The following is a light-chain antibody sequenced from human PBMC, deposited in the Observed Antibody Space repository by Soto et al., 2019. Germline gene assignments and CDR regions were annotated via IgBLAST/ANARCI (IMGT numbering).Light chain of an antibody. J-gene: IGLJ2*01. Sequence: QSVLTQPPSASGTPGQRVTISCSGSSSNIGSNYAYWYQQLPGAAPKLLMHSNNLRPSGVPERISGSKFGTAASLAISGLRSEDEAVYYCASWDDRLGAVIFGGGTKLTVL. CDR1: SSNIGSNY. CDR2: SNN. CDR3: ASWDDRLGAVI. V-gene: IGLV1-47*02.